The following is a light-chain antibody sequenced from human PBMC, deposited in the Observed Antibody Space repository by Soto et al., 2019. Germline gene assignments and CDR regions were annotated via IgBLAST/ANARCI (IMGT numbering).Light chain of an antibody. CDR1: QSISSW. V-gene: IGKV1-5*01. J-gene: IGKJ2*01. CDR3: LQYNSYSQT. CDR2: DAS. Sequence: DIQMTQSPSTLSASVGDRVTITCRASQSISSWLAWYQRKPGKAPKLLIYDASSLESGVPSRFSGSGSGTEFTLTISSLQPDDFATYYCLQYNSYSQTFGQGTKLEIK.